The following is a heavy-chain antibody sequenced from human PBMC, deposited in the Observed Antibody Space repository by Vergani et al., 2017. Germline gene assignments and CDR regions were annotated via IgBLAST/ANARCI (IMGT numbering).Heavy chain of an antibody. J-gene: IGHJ3*02. Sequence: QVQLVESGGGLVKPGGSLRLSCAASGFTFSDYYMSWIRQAPGKGLEWVSYISSSSSYTNYADSVKGRFTISRDNAKNSLYLQMNSLRAEDTAVYYCARDHGGLMELVCAFDIWGQGTMVTVSS. V-gene: IGHV3-11*05. CDR1: GFTFSDYY. CDR2: ISSSSSYT. D-gene: IGHD2-8*01. CDR3: ARDHGGLMELVCAFDI.